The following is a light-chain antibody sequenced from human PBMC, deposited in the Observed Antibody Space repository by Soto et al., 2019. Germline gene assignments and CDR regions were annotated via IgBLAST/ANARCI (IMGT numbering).Light chain of an antibody. V-gene: IGLV1-47*02. CDR2: NNN. CDR1: SSNIGSNY. J-gene: IGLJ1*01. Sequence: VLTQPPSASGTPGQGVTISCSGSSSNIGSNYVYWYQQLPGTAPKLLIYNNNQRPSGVPDRFSASKSGTSASLAIRGLPSDDEADYYCSTWDGSLSGYVFGAGTKATVL. CDR3: STWDGSLSGYV.